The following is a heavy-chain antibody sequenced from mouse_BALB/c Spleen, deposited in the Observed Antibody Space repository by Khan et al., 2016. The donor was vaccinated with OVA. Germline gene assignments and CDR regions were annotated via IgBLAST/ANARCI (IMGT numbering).Heavy chain of an antibody. J-gene: IGHJ3*01. V-gene: IGHV5-6*01. CDR2: ISSGGDYT. CDR3: ADHLTGSFAY. CDR1: GFTFSSYS. D-gene: IGHD4-1*01. Sequence: EVQGVESGGDLVKPGGSLKLSCAASGFTFSSYSMSWVRQTPDKRLEWVASISSGGDYTYYPDSVTGRFTIYRDNAKTTLYLQMSDLKSEDTAMYYCADHLTGSFAYWGQGTLVTVSA.